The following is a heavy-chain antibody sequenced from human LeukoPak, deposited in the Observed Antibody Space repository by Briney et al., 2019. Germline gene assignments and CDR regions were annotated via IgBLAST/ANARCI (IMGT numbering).Heavy chain of an antibody. CDR2: ISYDGGNK. CDR1: GFTFSSYA. J-gene: IGHJ4*02. Sequence: GGSLRLSCAASGFTFSSYAMHWVRQAPGKGLEWVAVISYDGGNKYYADSVKGRFTISRDNSKNTLYLQMNSLRAEDTAVYYCARPMVYASSPFDYWGQGTLVTVSS. V-gene: IGHV3-30-3*01. D-gene: IGHD2-8*01. CDR3: ARPMVYASSPFDY.